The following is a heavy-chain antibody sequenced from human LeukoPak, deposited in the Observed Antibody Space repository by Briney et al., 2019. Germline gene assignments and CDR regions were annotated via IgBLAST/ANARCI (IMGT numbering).Heavy chain of an antibody. Sequence: GGSLRLSCTASGFTFGDYAMSWVRQAPGKGLEWVGFIRSKAYGGTTEYAASVKGRFTISRDDSKSIAYLQMNSLKTEDTAVYYCTTLRYFDWLSYFDYWGQGTLVTVSS. D-gene: IGHD3-9*01. CDR3: TTLRYFDWLSYFDY. CDR2: IRSKAYGGTT. J-gene: IGHJ4*02. CDR1: GFTFGDYA. V-gene: IGHV3-49*04.